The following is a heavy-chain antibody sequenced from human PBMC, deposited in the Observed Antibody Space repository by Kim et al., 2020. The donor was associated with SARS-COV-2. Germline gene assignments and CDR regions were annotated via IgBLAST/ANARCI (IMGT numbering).Heavy chain of an antibody. V-gene: IGHV1-18*04. CDR3: ARGPDFMIVVDDAFDI. CDR2: ISAYNGNT. J-gene: IGHJ3*02. Sequence: ASVKVSCKASGYTFTSYGISWVRQAPGQGLEWMGWISAYNGNTNYAQKLQGRVTMTTDTSTSTAYMELRSLRSDDTAVYYCARGPDFMIVVDDAFDIWGQGTMVTVSS. CDR1: GYTFTSYG. D-gene: IGHD3-22*01.